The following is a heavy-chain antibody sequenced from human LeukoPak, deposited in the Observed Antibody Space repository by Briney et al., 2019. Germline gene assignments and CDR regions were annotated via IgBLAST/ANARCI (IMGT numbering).Heavy chain of an antibody. J-gene: IGHJ4*02. CDR3: ARLLAAPYYINF. D-gene: IGHD6-25*01. V-gene: IGHV5-51*01. Sequence: GESLKISCKGPGYSFTSYWIGWVRQMPGKGPEWMGIIYPDDSDTRYSPSFQGQVTISADKSISTAYLQWTRLKASDTAMYYCARLLAAPYYINFWGQGTLVTVSS. CDR2: IYPDDSDT. CDR1: GYSFTSYW.